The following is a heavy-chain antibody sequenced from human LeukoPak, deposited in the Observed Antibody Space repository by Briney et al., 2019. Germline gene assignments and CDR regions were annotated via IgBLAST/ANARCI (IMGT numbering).Heavy chain of an antibody. V-gene: IGHV4-30-2*01. Sequence: SETLSLTCAVSGGSVSSGGFSWRWIRQPPGKGLECIGSISHTGSTYYNPSLKSLVTISVDSSKNQFSLKLSSVTAADTAVYYCAREGYFYGMDVWGQGTTVTVSS. CDR3: AREGYFYGMDV. D-gene: IGHD2/OR15-2a*01. CDR2: ISHTGST. J-gene: IGHJ6*02. CDR1: GGSVSSGGFS.